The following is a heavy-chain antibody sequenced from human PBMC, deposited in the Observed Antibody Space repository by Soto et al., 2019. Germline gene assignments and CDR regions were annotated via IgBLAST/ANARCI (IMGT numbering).Heavy chain of an antibody. D-gene: IGHD1-26*01. CDR2: IRSKAYGGTT. CDR3: TRPHSGSYSWFDP. V-gene: IGHV3-49*03. Sequence: AVGSLRLSCAASGFTFSSYGMHWFRQAPGKGLEWVGFIRSKAYGGTTEYAASVKGRFTISRDDSKSIAYLQMNSLKTEDTAVYYCTRPHSGSYSWFDPWGQGTLVTVSS. J-gene: IGHJ5*02. CDR1: GFTFSSYG.